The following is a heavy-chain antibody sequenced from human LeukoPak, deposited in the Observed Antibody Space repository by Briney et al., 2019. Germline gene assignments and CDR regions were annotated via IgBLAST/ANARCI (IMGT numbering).Heavy chain of an antibody. J-gene: IGHJ4*02. D-gene: IGHD3-10*01. CDR3: ARAKDYYGSGSYVY. CDR2: IYHSGST. Sequence: GSLRLSCAASGFTFSSYEMNWVRQAPGKGLEWIGEIYHSGSTNYNPSLKSRVTISVDKSKNQFSLKLSSVTAADTAVYYCARAKDYYGSGSYVYWGQGTLVTVSS. CDR1: GFTFSSYEM. V-gene: IGHV4-4*02.